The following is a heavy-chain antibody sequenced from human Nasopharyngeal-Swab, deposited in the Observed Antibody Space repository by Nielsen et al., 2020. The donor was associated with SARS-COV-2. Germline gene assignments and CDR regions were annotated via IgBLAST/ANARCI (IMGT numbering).Heavy chain of an antibody. CDR2: IYHSGST. V-gene: IGHV4-4*02. CDR3: ARDRGPAMPYYGMDV. J-gene: IGHJ6*02. CDR1: GFTFSSYEM. D-gene: IGHD2-2*01. Sequence: GSLRLSCAASGFTFSSYEMNWVRQPPGKGLEWIGEIYHSGSTNYNPSLKSRVTISVDKSKNQFSLKLSSVTAADTAVYYCARDRGPAMPYYGMDVWGQGTTVTVSS.